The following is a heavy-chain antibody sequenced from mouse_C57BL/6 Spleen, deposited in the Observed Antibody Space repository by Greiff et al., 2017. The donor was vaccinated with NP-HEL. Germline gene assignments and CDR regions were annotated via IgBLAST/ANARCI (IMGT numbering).Heavy chain of an antibody. Sequence: VQLQQSGAELVKPGASVKISCKASGYAFSSYWMNWVKQRPGKGLEWIGQIYPGDGDTNYNGKFKGKATLTADKSSSTAYMQFSSLTSEDSAVYFCARGAVAYYFDYWGQGTTLTVSS. CDR1: GYAFSSYW. D-gene: IGHD1-1*02. J-gene: IGHJ2*01. V-gene: IGHV1-80*01. CDR3: ARGAVAYYFDY. CDR2: IYPGDGDT.